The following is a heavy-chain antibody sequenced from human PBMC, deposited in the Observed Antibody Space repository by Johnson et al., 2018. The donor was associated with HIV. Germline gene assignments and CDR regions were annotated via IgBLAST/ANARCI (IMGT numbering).Heavy chain of an antibody. J-gene: IGHJ3*02. D-gene: IGHD2-21*01. CDR1: GFTFSSYG. Sequence: VQLVESGGGVVRPGGSLILSCAASGFTFSSYGMHWVRQAPGKGLEWVAFIRYDGSNKYYAASVKGGFTISRDNSKNSLYLQMNSLKTEGTAGYYCAMSYSLDAFDIWGQVTMVTVSS. V-gene: IGHV3-30*02. CDR3: AMSYSLDAFDI. CDR2: IRYDGSNK.